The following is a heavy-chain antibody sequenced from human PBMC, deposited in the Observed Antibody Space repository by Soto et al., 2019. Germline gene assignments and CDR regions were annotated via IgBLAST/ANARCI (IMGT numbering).Heavy chain of an antibody. CDR3: AKDLSTVKVYYYYYMDV. D-gene: IGHD4-17*01. CDR1: GFTFSSYA. Sequence: GGSLRLSCAASGFTFSSYAMSWVRQAPGKGLEWVSAISGSGGSTYYADSVKGRFTISRDNSKNTLYLQMNSLRAEDTAVYYCAKDLSTVKVYYYYYMDVWGKGTTVTVSS. J-gene: IGHJ6*03. CDR2: ISGSGGST. V-gene: IGHV3-23*01.